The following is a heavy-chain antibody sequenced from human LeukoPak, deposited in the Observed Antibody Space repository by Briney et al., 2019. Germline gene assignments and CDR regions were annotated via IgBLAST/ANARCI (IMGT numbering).Heavy chain of an antibody. Sequence: GGSLRLSCAASGFTFDDYAMHWVRQAPGKGLEWVSLISGDGGSTYYADSVKGRFTTSRDNSKNSLYLQMNSLRTEDTALYYCAKDMKGPLHFGWKHDYWGQGTLVTVSS. CDR3: AKDMKGPLHFGWKHDY. CDR2: ISGDGGST. J-gene: IGHJ4*02. V-gene: IGHV3-43*02. CDR1: GFTFDDYA. D-gene: IGHD3-9*01.